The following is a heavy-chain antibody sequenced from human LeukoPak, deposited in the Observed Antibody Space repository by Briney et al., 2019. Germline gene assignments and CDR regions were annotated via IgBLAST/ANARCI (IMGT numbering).Heavy chain of an antibody. CDR1: GFTFDDYA. D-gene: IGHD5-18*01. CDR2: INWNGRIT. Sequence: GGSLRLSCAASGFTFDDYAMNWVRQVPGRGLEWVSGINWNGRITEYADSVKDRSTISRQNTKNSLYLYMNNLGGEDTALYFCARGSVQLWLRDTYYYMDVWGKGTAVTVSS. CDR3: ARGSVQLWLRDTYYYMDV. V-gene: IGHV3-20*04. J-gene: IGHJ6*03.